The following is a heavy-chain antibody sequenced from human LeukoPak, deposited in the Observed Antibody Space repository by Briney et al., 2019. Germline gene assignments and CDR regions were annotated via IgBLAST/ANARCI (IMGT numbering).Heavy chain of an antibody. J-gene: IGHJ5*02. CDR3: ARHGSTVLRYFDWAS. CDR2: IYYSGST. CDR1: GGSISSSSYY. D-gene: IGHD3-9*01. Sequence: SETLSLTCTVSGGSISSSSYYWGWIRQPPGKGLEWIGSIYYSGSTYYNPSLKSRVTISVDTSKNQFSLKLGSVTAADTAVYYCARHGSTVLRYFDWASWGQGTLVTVSS. V-gene: IGHV4-39*01.